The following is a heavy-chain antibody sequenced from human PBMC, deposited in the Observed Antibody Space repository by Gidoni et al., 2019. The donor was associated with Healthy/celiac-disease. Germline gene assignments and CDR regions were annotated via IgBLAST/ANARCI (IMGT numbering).Heavy chain of an antibody. D-gene: IGHD3-9*01. V-gene: IGHV4-39*01. CDR1: GGSVSSSSYY. CDR3: AGLDYDITLGSMDV. J-gene: IGHJ6*02. Sequence: QLQLQESSPGLVKPSETLSLTCTVSGGSVSSSSYYWGWIRQPPGKGLEWIGSIYYSGSSYYNPSLKGRVTISVDTSKIQFSLKLSSVTAADTAVYYCAGLDYDITLGSMDVWGQGTTVTVSS. CDR2: IYYSGSS.